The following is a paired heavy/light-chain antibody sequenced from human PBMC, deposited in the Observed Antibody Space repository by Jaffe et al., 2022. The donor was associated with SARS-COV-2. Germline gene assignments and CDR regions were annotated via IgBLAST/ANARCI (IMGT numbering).Heavy chain of an antibody. J-gene: IGHJ4*02. Sequence: EVQLLESGGGLVQPGGSLRLSCAASGFTFRSFAMNWVRQAPGKGLEWVSTISDDGGTTYYADSVKGRFAISRDNSKSTLYLHLNSLRAEDTAIYFCAKRSSSRGACFDFWGQGALVTVSS. V-gene: IGHV3-23*01. CDR1: GFTFRSFA. D-gene: IGHD2-21*01. CDR2: ISDDGGTT. CDR3: AKRSSSRGACFDF.
Light chain of an antibody. J-gene: IGKJ4*01. V-gene: IGKV3-15*01. Sequence: EKVMTQSPATLSVSPGERATLSCRASQSVSTDLAWYQQKPGQAPRLLIYGASTRATGIPARFSGSGSGTEFTLSISSLQSEDFAVYFCQQYNNWPLTFGGGTRVEIK. CDR3: QQYNNWPLT. CDR1: QSVSTD. CDR2: GAS.